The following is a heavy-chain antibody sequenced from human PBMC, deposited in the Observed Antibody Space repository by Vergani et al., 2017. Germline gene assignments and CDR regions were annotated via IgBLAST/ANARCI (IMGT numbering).Heavy chain of an antibody. J-gene: IGHJ6*02. Sequence: EVQLVESGGGLVQPGGSLRLSCAASGFTFSSYEMNWVRQAPGKGLEWVSYISSSGSTIYYADSVKGRFTISRDNAKNSLYLQMNSLRAEDTAVYYCARTPTIFGVVMSNGMDVWGQGTTVTVSS. CDR2: ISSSGSTI. D-gene: IGHD3-3*01. CDR1: GFTFSSYE. V-gene: IGHV3-48*03. CDR3: ARTPTIFGVVMSNGMDV.